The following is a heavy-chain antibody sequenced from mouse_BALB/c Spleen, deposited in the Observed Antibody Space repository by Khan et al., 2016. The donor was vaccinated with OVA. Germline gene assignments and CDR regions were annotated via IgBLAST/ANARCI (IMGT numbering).Heavy chain of an antibody. CDR2: IYPRTGST. CDR1: GYIFTSYW. D-gene: IGHD2-1*01. V-gene: IGHV1-76*01. CDR3: AKGSGYGNFFDY. Sequence: QVQLKESGGDLVRPGASVKLSCKTSGYIFTSYWVHWVKQMSGQGLEWIARIYPRTGSTYYNEKFKGKATLTADNSSSTAYMQLSRLKSEASSVYRGAKGSGYGNFFDYWGQGTLVTVSA. J-gene: IGHJ3*01.